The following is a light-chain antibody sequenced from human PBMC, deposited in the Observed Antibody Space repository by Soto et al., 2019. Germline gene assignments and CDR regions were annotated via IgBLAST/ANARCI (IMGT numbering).Light chain of an antibody. CDR2: EGT. CDR1: SSDVGSYNL. CDR3: CSYAGGRHYV. J-gene: IGLJ1*01. Sequence: QSALTQPASVSGSPGQSITISCTGTSSDVGSYNLVSWYQQHPGKAPKFMIYEGTKRPSGVSNRFSGSKSGNTASLTISGLQAEDEADYYCCSYAGGRHYVFGTGTKVTVL. V-gene: IGLV2-23*01.